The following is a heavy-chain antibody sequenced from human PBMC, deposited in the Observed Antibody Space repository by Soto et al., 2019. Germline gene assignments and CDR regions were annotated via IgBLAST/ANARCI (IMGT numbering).Heavy chain of an antibody. CDR1: GGTFSSYA. V-gene: IGHV1-69*13. CDR3: ARVVYDSSGYSELPYDY. Sequence: GASVKVSCKASGGTFSSYAISWVRQAPGQGLEWMGGIIPIFGTANYAQKFQGRVTITADESTSTAYMELSSLRSEDTAVYYCARVVYDSSGYSELPYDYWGQGTMVTVSS. D-gene: IGHD3-22*01. CDR2: IIPIFGTA. J-gene: IGHJ4*02.